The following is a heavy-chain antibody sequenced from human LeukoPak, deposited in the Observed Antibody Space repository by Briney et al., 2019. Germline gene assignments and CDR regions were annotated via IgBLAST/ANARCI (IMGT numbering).Heavy chain of an antibody. CDR2: ISDYNGNT. CDR3: AFTGDGYNEVHFDY. V-gene: IGHV1-18*01. J-gene: IGHJ4*02. D-gene: IGHD5-24*01. Sequence: ASVKVSCKASGYTFTSYGISWVRQAPGQGLEWMGWISDYNGNTNFAQKLQGRVTMTTDTSTYTAYMDLRSLRSDDTAVYYCAFTGDGYNEVHFDYWGQGTLVTVSS. CDR1: GYTFTSYG.